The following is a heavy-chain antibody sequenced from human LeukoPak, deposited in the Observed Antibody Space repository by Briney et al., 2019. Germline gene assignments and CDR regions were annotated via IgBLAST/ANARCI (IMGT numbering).Heavy chain of an antibody. CDR1: GGSLSRSS. D-gene: IGHD6-19*01. J-gene: IGHJ4*02. V-gene: IGHV4-59*01. CDR3: ARATSAVPGRSLDY. Sequence: SETLSLTCTVSGGSLSRSSWDWIRQPPEKGLEWIGYIYNSGSTNHNPSLKSRVTISLDTSKNQFSLKLRSVTAADTAVYYCARATSAVPGRSLDYWGQGILVTVSS. CDR2: IYNSGST.